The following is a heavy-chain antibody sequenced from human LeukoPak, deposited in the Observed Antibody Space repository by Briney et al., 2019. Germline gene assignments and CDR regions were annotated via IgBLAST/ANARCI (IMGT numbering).Heavy chain of an antibody. D-gene: IGHD4-11*01. V-gene: IGHV3-23*01. J-gene: IGHJ5*02. CDR1: GFTFSSYA. CDR2: ISGSGGST. Sequence: GGSLRLSCAASGFTFSSYAMSWVRQAPGKGLEWVSAISGSGGSTYYADSVKGRFTISRDNSKNTLYLQMNSLRAEDTAVYYCARAVTTVTTRLSFDPWGQGTLVTVSS. CDR3: ARAVTTVTTRLSFDP.